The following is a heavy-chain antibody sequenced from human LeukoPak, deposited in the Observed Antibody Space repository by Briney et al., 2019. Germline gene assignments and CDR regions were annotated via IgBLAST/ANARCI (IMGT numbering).Heavy chain of an antibody. CDR1: GGSISSGDYY. CDR2: IYYSGST. D-gene: IGHD3-10*01. J-gene: IGHJ4*02. V-gene: IGHV4-30-4*01. CDR3: ARESYYYGSGSYYNSQYYFDY. Sequence: PSETPSLTCTVSGGSISSGDYYWSWIRQPPGKGLEWIGYIYYSGSTYYNPSLKSRVTISVDTSKNQFSLKLSSVTAADTAVYYCARESYYYGSGSYYNSQYYFDYWGQGTLVTVSS.